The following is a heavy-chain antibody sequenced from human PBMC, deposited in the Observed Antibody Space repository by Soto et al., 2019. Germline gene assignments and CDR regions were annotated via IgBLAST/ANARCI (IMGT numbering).Heavy chain of an antibody. J-gene: IGHJ5*02. CDR3: ARGVLPISSTSWFDP. Sequence: EVQLVESGGGLVNPGGSLRLSCVVSGFPFSTSNMNWVRQAPGKGLEWVSFISRSSTYIYYADSVKGRFTISRDDAENSLVLQMNSLRAEDTAVYYCARGVLPISSTSWFDPWGQGTLVTVSS. D-gene: IGHD3-16*01. CDR1: GFPFSTSN. CDR2: ISRSSTYI. V-gene: IGHV3-21*01.